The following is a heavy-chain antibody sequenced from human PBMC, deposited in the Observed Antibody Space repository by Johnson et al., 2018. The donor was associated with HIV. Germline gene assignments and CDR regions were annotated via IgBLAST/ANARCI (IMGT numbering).Heavy chain of an antibody. CDR3: ARGPSVVTLHAFDL. Sequence: VQLVESGGGLVKPGGSLRLSCAASGLTFSDYDMSWIRQAPGKGLEWVSVIYSGGSTYYADSVKGRFTISRDNSKNTLYLQMNSLRAEDTAVYYCARGPSVVTLHAFDLWGQGTLVTVSS. CDR2: IYSGGST. V-gene: IGHV3-66*02. J-gene: IGHJ3*01. CDR1: GLTFSDYD. D-gene: IGHD4-23*01.